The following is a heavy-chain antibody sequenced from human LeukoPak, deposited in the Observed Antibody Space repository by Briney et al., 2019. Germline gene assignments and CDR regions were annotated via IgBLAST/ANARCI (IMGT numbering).Heavy chain of an antibody. D-gene: IGHD2-2*01. CDR1: GGTFSSYA. CDR2: IIPIFGTA. J-gene: IGHJ5*02. CDR3: ARGLSTTINWFDP. Sequence: ASVKVSCKASGGTFSSYAISWVRQAPGQGLEWMGGIIPIFGTANYAQKFQGRVTITADESTSTAYMELSSLRSEDTAVYYCARGLSTTINWFDPWGQGTLVTVSS. V-gene: IGHV1-69*13.